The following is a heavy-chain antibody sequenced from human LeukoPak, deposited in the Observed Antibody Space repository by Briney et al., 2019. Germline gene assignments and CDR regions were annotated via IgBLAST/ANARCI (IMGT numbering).Heavy chain of an antibody. D-gene: IGHD2-2*01. CDR2: IYYSGST. CDR1: GGSISSSSYY. CDR3: ARDRYCSSTSCYVDGGYYYYYYMDI. V-gene: IGHV4-39*07. J-gene: IGHJ6*03. Sequence: SETLSLTCTVSGGSISSSSYYWGWIRQPPGKGLEWIGSIYYSGSTYYNPSLKSRVTISVDTSKNQFSLKLSSVTAADTAVYFCARDRYCSSTSCYVDGGYYYYYYMDIWGKGTTVTVS.